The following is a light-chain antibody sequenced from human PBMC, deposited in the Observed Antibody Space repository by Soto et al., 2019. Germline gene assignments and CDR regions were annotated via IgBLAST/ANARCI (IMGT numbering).Light chain of an antibody. V-gene: IGLV1-44*01. CDR1: SSNIGRNT. CDR2: SNN. J-gene: IGLJ2*01. Sequence: QAVVTQPPSASGTPGQRVTISCSGSSSNIGRNTVNWYQQLPGTAPKVLIYSNNQRSSGVPDRISGSKSGTSASLAISGLQSEDEAHYYCATWDDSLNGVVFGGGTKLTVL. CDR3: ATWDDSLNGVV.